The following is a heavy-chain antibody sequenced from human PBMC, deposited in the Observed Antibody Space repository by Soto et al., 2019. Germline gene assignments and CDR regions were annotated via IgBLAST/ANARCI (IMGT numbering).Heavy chain of an antibody. D-gene: IGHD3-16*02. Sequence: ASVKVSCKAAGYTFTSYSIHWVRQVPGQRLEWLGWINAGNGNTKFSQKLQGRVTMTTDTSTSTAYMELRSLRSDDTAVYYCAREGPNHRLSWGQGTLVTVSS. J-gene: IGHJ5*02. CDR3: AREGPNHRLS. CDR2: INAGNGNT. CDR1: GYTFTSYS. V-gene: IGHV1-3*01.